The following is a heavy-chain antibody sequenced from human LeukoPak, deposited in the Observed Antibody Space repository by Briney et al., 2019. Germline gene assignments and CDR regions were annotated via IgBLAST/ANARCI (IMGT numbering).Heavy chain of an antibody. CDR2: ITTSSSYI. J-gene: IGHJ4*02. Sequence: PGGSLRLSCAGSGFSFSNYNMNWVRQAPGKGLEWVSSITTSSSYIYYADSVKGRFIISRDNAKNSLYLQMNSLRAEDTAVYYCVSESGGLAGSGSYFDYWGQGTLVTVSP. V-gene: IGHV3-21*01. CDR1: GFSFSNYN. D-gene: IGHD3-10*01. CDR3: VSESGGLAGSGSYFDY.